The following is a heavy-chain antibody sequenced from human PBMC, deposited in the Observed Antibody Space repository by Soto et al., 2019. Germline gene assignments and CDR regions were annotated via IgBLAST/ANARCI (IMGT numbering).Heavy chain of an antibody. CDR1: GGTFSSYA. CDR2: IIPIFGTS. D-gene: IGHD1-1*01. Sequence: QVQLVQSGAEVKKPGSSVKVSCKASGGTFSSYAISWVRQAPGQGLEWMGGIIPIFGTSNYAQNFQARVSLTADVSTSTAYRELSSRISEDTAVSFCAKELEGVGHKGFDPWGQGTLVNVTS. CDR3: AKELEGVGHKGFDP. J-gene: IGHJ5*02. V-gene: IGHV1-69*01.